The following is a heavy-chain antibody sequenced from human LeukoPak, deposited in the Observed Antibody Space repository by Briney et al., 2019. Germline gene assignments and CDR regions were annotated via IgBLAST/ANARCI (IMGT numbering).Heavy chain of an antibody. CDR3: AKDAFYCSSTSCYAFDY. V-gene: IGHV3-23*01. Sequence: GASLGLSCAASGFTFSSYAMSWVRQAPGKGLEWVSATSGSGGSTYYADSVKGRFTISRDNSKNTLYLQMNSLRAEDTAVYYCAKDAFYCSSTSCYAFDYWGQGTLVTVSS. CDR2: TSGSGGST. J-gene: IGHJ4*02. D-gene: IGHD2-2*01. CDR1: GFTFSSYA.